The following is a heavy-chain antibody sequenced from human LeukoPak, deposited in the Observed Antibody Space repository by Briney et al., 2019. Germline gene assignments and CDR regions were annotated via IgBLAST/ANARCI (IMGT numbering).Heavy chain of an antibody. CDR1: GGSFSSGGDY. CDR2: IYYSRRT. J-gene: IGHJ5*02. V-gene: IGHV4-39*07. CDR3: ARISFLQSVRYDFWSGYYGWFDP. D-gene: IGHD3-3*01. Sequence: SETLSLTCTVSGGSFSSGGDYWSWIRQHPGKALAWIGSIYYSRRTYYNPSLKSRVTISVDTSKNQFSLKLSSVTAADTAVYYCARISFLQSVRYDFWSGYYGWFDPWGQGTLVTVSS.